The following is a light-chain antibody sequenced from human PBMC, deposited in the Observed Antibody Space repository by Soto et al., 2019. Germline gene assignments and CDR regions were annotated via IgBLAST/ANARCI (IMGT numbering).Light chain of an antibody. CDR2: WAS. J-gene: IGKJ4*01. CDR1: QSVLYSSNNKNY. Sequence: DIVMTQSPDSLAVSLGERATINCKSSQSVLYSSNNKNYLAWYQQKPGQPPKLLIYWASTRESGVPDRFSGSGSGTDFTLTISSLQAEDVAVYSCQQYFVNPLTFGGGTKVEIK. V-gene: IGKV4-1*01. CDR3: QQYFVNPLT.